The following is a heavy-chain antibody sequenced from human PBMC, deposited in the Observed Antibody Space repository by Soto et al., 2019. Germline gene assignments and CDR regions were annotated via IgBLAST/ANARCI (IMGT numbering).Heavy chain of an antibody. CDR2: ISYDGSNK. CDR1: GFTFSSYG. CDR3: AILKSKDTSGYY. V-gene: IGHV3-30*03. J-gene: IGHJ6*01. D-gene: IGHD1-26*01. Sequence: PEWSLRLSCAASGFTFSSYGMHWVRQAPGKGLEWVAVISYDGSNKYYADSVKGRFTISRDNSKNTLYLQMNSLRAEDTAWYYGAILKSKDTSGYY.